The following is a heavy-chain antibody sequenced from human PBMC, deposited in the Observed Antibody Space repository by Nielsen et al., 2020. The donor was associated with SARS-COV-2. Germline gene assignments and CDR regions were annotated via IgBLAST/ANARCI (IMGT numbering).Heavy chain of an antibody. CDR1: GFTFSSYW. CDR2: IKQDGSEK. Sequence: GESLKISCAASGFTFSSYWMSWVRQAPGKGLEWVANIKQDGSEKYYVDSVKGRFTISRDNSKNTLYLQMNSLRAEDTAVYYCARLSYDSSGYYYDWFDPWGQGTLVTVSS. V-gene: IGHV3-7*03. D-gene: IGHD3-22*01. J-gene: IGHJ5*02. CDR3: ARLSYDSSGYYYDWFDP.